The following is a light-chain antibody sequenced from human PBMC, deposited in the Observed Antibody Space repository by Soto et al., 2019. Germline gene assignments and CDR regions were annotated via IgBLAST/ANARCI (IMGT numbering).Light chain of an antibody. CDR2: EVS. J-gene: IGLJ1*01. V-gene: IGLV2-14*01. CDR3: SSYTSSSTLYV. Sequence: QSVLTQPASASGTPGQNVSISCSGSGSNIRSNHVYWYQQHPGKAPKLMIYEVSNRPSGVSNRFSGSKSGNTASLTISGLQAEDEADYYCSSYTSSSTLYVFGTGTKVTVL. CDR1: GSNIRSNH.